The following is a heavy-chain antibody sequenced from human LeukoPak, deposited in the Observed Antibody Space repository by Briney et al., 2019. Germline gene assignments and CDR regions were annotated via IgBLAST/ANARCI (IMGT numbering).Heavy chain of an antibody. CDR2: LSGSAGGT. J-gene: IGHJ4*02. CDR1: GITLSNYG. Sequence: GGSLRLSCGVSGITLSNYGMSWVRQAPGKGLEWVAGLSGSAGGTNYADSVKGRFTISRDNSKNTLFLQMDRLRVEDTAVYFCAKRGVVVRVFLVGFHKEAYYFDSWGQGAQVTVSS. CDR3: AKRGVVVRVFLVGFHKEAYYFDS. V-gene: IGHV3-23*01. D-gene: IGHD3-16*02.